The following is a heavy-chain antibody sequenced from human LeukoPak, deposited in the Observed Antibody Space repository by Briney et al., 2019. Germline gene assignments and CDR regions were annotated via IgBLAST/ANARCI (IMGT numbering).Heavy chain of an antibody. CDR3: ARGFPRGRWLHYDC. CDR1: GFTFSSYS. Sequence: GGSLRLSCAASGFTFSSYSMNWVRQAPGKGLEWVSSISSSSSYIYYADSVKGRFTISRDNAKNSLNLQMNSLRAEDTAVYYCARGFPRGRWLHYDCWGQGTLVTVSS. D-gene: IGHD5-24*01. J-gene: IGHJ4*02. V-gene: IGHV3-21*01. CDR2: ISSSSSYI.